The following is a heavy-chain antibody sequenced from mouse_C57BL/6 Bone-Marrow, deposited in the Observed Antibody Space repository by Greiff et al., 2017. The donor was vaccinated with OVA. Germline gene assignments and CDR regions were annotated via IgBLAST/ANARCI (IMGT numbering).Heavy chain of an antibody. CDR1: GYSITSDY. D-gene: IGHD2-5*01. CDR3: ARYRAYYSNYDYAMDY. J-gene: IGHJ4*01. Sequence: VQLKESGPGLAKPSQTLSLTCSVTGYSITSDYWNWIRKFPGNKLEYMGYISYSGSTYYNPSIKSRISITRDTSKNQYYLQLNSVTTEDTATYYCARYRAYYSNYDYAMDYWGQGTSVTVSS. CDR2: ISYSGST. V-gene: IGHV3-8*01.